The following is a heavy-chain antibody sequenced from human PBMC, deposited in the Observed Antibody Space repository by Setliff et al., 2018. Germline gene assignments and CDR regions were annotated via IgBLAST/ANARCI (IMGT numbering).Heavy chain of an antibody. Sequence: SETLSLTCTVSGGSINSGVYYWGWIRQPPGKGLEWIGIIYHGGDTYYNASLKSRLTISVDTSKYQFSLKLRSVTAADTAVYYCARTGTYRYFDYWGQGALVTVSS. D-gene: IGHD1-1*01. CDR1: GGSINSGVYY. J-gene: IGHJ4*02. V-gene: IGHV4-39*01. CDR3: ARTGTYRYFDY. CDR2: IYHGGDT.